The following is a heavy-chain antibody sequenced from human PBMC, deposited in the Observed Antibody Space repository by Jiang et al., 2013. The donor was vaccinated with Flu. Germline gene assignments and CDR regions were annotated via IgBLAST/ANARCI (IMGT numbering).Heavy chain of an antibody. CDR1: GFTLSMYW. V-gene: IGHV3-7*01. D-gene: IGHD1-1*01. J-gene: IGHJ4*02. CDR2: IKQDGSDT. CDR3: VRDWDDSGLNFFDY. Sequence: QLLESGGGLVQPGGSLRLSCAVSGFTLSMYWMTWVRQAPGKGLEWVANIKQDGSDTNYVDSVKGRFTVSRDNAKKSVYLQMNGLRAEDTAVYYCVRDWDDSGLNFFDYWGQGTLVTVSS.